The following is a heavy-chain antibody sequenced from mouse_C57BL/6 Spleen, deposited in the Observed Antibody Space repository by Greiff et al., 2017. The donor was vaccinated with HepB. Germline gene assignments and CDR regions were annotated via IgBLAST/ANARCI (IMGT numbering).Heavy chain of an antibody. CDR2: IDPSDSYT. Sequence: VQLQQPGAELVMPGASVKLSCKASGYTFTSYWMHWVKQRPGQGLEWIGEIDPSDSYTNYNQKFKGKSTLTVDKSSSTAYMQLSSLTSEDSAVYYCARRVWDRSRYFDVWGTGTTVTVSS. D-gene: IGHD3-3*01. J-gene: IGHJ1*03. V-gene: IGHV1-69*01. CDR3: ARRVWDRSRYFDV. CDR1: GYTFTSYW.